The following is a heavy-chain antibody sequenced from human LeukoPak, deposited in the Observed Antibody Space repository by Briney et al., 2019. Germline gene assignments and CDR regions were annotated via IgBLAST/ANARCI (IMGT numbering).Heavy chain of an antibody. Sequence: GASVKVSCKASGYTFSSYGITWVRQAPGQGLEWMGWISAYNGNTNYAQNLQGRVTMTTDTSTSTAYLELKSLSSDDTAVYYCARASGSYCSSTSCNDAFDIWGQGTMVTLSS. J-gene: IGHJ3*02. CDR2: ISAYNGNT. D-gene: IGHD2-2*01. V-gene: IGHV1-18*01. CDR3: ARASGSYCSSTSCNDAFDI. CDR1: GYTFSSYG.